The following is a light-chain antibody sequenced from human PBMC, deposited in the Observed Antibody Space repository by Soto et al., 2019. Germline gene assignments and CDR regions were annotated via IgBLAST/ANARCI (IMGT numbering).Light chain of an antibody. CDR1: QSVSSSY. CDR3: QQYCSPVT. CDR2: GAS. Sequence: EIVLTQSPGTLSLSPGERATLSCRASQSVSSSYLAWYQQKPGQAPRLLIYGASSRATGIPDRFSGSGSGTVFTLTISRLEPEDFAVYYCQQYCSPVTFGQGTKLEIK. J-gene: IGKJ2*01. V-gene: IGKV3-20*01.